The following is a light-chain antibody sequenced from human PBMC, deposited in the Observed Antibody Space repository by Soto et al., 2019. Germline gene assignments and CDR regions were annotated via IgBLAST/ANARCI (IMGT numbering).Light chain of an antibody. CDR1: QGISNY. Sequence: EIQMTQSPSSLSASVGDRVTITCRASQGISNYLAWYQQKPGKVPKRLIYGASTLQSGVPSRLRGSGSGTDFTLIINSLQPEDVATYYCQQYDSAPWTFGQGTKVEI. V-gene: IGKV1-27*01. CDR2: GAS. J-gene: IGKJ1*01. CDR3: QQYDSAPWT.